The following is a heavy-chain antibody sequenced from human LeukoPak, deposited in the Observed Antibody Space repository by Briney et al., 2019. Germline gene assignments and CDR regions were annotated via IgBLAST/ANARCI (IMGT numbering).Heavy chain of an antibody. J-gene: IGHJ6*02. CDR3: ARVADFYGMDV. V-gene: IGHV1-69*05. Sequence: SVKVSCKASGGTFSSYAISWVRQAPGQGLEWMGGIIPIFGTANYAQKFQGWVTMTRDTSISTAYMELSRLRSDDTAVYYCARVADFYGMDVWGQGTTVTVSS. CDR1: GGTFSSYA. CDR2: IIPIFGTA.